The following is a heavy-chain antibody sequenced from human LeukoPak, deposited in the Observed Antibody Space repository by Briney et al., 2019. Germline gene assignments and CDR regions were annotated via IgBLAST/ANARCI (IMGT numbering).Heavy chain of an antibody. D-gene: IGHD2-2*01. J-gene: IGHJ6*02. CDR2: IYYSGST. Sequence: SETLSLTCTVSGGSISSGGYYWSWIRQHPGKGLEWIGYIYYSGSTYYNPSLKSRVTISVDTSKNQFSLKLSSVTAADTAVYYCARDIVVVPAAMSGMDVWGQGTTVTVSS. V-gene: IGHV4-31*03. CDR3: ARDIVVVPAAMSGMDV. CDR1: GGSISSGGYY.